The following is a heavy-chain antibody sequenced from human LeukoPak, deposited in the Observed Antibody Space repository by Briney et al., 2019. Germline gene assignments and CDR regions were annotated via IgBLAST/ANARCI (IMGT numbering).Heavy chain of an antibody. V-gene: IGHV5-51*01. CDR3: ATTYYFDSTFMDV. CDR2: IYPSDSNT. CDR1: GYTFASYW. J-gene: IGHJ6*02. Sequence: GESLKISCKGSGYTFASYWIGWVRQMPGKGLEGMGFIYPSDSNTRYSPSFQGQVTISADKSISTAFLQWSSLKASDTAMYYCATTYYFDSTFMDVWGQGTTVTVSS. D-gene: IGHD3-22*01.